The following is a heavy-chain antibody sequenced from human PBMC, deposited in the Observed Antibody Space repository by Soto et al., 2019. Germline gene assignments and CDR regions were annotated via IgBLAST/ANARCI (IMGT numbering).Heavy chain of an antibody. CDR1: GVTFSSYA. CDR2: IIPIFGTA. Sequence: SVKVSCKASGVTFSSYAISWVRQAPGRGLEWMGGIIPIFGTANYAQKFQGRVTITADESTSTAYMELSSLRSEDTAVYYCARDRGDILTGSLDYWGQGTLVTVSS. CDR3: ARDRGDILTGSLDY. V-gene: IGHV1-69*13. J-gene: IGHJ4*02. D-gene: IGHD3-9*01.